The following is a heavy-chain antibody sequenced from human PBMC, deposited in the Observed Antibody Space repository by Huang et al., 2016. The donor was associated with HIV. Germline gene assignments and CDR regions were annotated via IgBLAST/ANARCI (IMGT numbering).Heavy chain of an antibody. V-gene: IGHV3-30*02. J-gene: IGHJ4*02. CDR1: GFTFGSFG. CDR2: IRYDGNNY. CDR3: AKDLTYTFGRHFDY. Sequence: QVQLVESGGGVVQPGGSLRLSCTAFGFTFGSFGMHWVRQDPGKGLEGVAFIRYDGNNYYYADSVRDRFTISRDNSKDTLYLQMNRLRPDDSAVYYCAKDLTYTFGRHFDYWGRGTLVTVSS. D-gene: IGHD3-3*01.